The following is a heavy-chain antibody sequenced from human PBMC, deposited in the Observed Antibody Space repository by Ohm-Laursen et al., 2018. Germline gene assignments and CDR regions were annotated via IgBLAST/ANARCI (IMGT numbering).Heavy chain of an antibody. CDR3: ARYGAGVGAYYYFDY. CDR2: IYYSGST. J-gene: IGHJ4*02. CDR1: Y. Sequence: YMSWIRQPPGKGLEWIGSIYYSGSTYYNPSLKSRVTISVDTSKNQFSLKLSSVTAADTAVYYCARYGAGVGAYYYFDYWGQGTLVTVSS. V-gene: IGHV4-39*01. D-gene: IGHD1-26*01.